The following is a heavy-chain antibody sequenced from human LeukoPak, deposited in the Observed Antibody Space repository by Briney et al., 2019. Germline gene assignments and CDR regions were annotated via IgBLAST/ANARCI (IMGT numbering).Heavy chain of an antibody. D-gene: IGHD3-9*01. V-gene: IGHV1-2*02. CDR1: GYTFTGYY. J-gene: IGHJ4*02. Sequence: ASVKVSCKASGYTFTGYYMHWVRQAPGQGLEWMGWINPNSGGTNYAQKFQGRVTMTRDTSISTAYMELSRLRSDDTAVYYCARADSVLRYFDWLSVADYWGQGTLVTVSS. CDR2: INPNSGGT. CDR3: ARADSVLRYFDWLSVADY.